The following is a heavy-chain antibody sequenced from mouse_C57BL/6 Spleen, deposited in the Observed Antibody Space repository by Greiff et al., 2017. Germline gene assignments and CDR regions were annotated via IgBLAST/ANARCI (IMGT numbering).Heavy chain of an antibody. D-gene: IGHD1-1*01. V-gene: IGHV1-78*01. CDR1: GYTFTDHT. CDR2: IYPRDGST. CDR3: ARGLYGSSDYYAMDY. J-gene: IGHJ4*01. Sequence: QVQLQQSDAELVKPGASVKISCKVSGYTFTDHTIHWMKQRPEQGLEWIGYIYPRDGSTKYNEKFKGKATLTADKSSSTAYMQLNSLTSEDSAVYFGARGLYGSSDYYAMDYWGQGTSVTVSS.